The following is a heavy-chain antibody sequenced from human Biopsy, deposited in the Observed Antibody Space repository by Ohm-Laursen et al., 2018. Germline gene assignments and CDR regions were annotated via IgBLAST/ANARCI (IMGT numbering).Heavy chain of an antibody. CDR1: GNTFATYH. Sequence: SSVKVSCKASGNTFATYHIHWVRQAPGQGLEWMGVISLSGATTSFSQKFQGRITMTRDTSTGTVYMDLSSLGSEDTAVYYCARAGVGSDGTDSYYYGMDVWGPGTTVTVSS. D-gene: IGHD5-24*01. J-gene: IGHJ6*02. V-gene: IGHV1-46*01. CDR2: ISLSGATT. CDR3: ARAGVGSDGTDSYYYGMDV.